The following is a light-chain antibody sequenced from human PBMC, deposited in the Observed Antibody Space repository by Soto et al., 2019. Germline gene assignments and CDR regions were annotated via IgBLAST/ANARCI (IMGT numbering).Light chain of an antibody. CDR2: DAS. CDR3: QQYEAVVT. CDR1: QSVSYY. V-gene: IGKV3-20*01. Sequence: EIVLTQSPGTLSLSPGEGATLSCRASQSVSYYLAWYQQKPGQAPRLLIYDASSRATGVPDRFSGSGSGTDFTLTISRLEPEDFAVYYCQQYEAVVTFGQGTKVDIK. J-gene: IGKJ1*01.